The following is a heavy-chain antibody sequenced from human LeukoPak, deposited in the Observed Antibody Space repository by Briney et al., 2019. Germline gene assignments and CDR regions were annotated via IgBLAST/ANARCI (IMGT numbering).Heavy chain of an antibody. CDR3: ARVDTAMAIDY. J-gene: IGHJ4*02. CDR2: INPSGGST. CDR1: GYTFTSYY. V-gene: IGHV1-46*03. Sequence: ASVKVSCKASGYTFTSYYMHWVRQAPGQGLEWMGIINPSGGSTSYAQKFQGRVTMTRDTSTSTAYMELSSLRSEDTAVYYCARVDTAMAIDYWGQGTLVTVSS. D-gene: IGHD5-18*01.